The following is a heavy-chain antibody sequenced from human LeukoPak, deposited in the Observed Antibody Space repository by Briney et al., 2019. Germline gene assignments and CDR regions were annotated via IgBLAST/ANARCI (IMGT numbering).Heavy chain of an antibody. V-gene: IGHV4-39*01. Sequence: SETLSLTCTVSGGSISSSRYYWGWIRQPPGKGLEWIGSISYSGRTYYNPSLKSRVTKSVDTTKNQFSLKLSSVTAADTAVYYCARGEALTMVRGVIIMRVFGIWGQGTMVTVSP. CDR1: GGSISSSRYY. J-gene: IGHJ3*02. CDR2: ISYSGRT. CDR3: ARGEALTMVRGVIIMRVFGI. D-gene: IGHD3-10*01.